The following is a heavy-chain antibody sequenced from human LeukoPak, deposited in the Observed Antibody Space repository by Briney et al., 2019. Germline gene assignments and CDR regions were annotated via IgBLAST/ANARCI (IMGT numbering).Heavy chain of an antibody. CDR3: AKEKGRHDYGDSWRYFVY. Sequence: GGSLRLSCVASGFGFSGYGMHWVRQAPGKGLEWVAVISYDGSNKYYADSVKGRFTISRDNSKNTLYLQMNSLRAEDTAVYYCAKEKGRHDYGDSWRYFVYWGQGTLVTVSS. J-gene: IGHJ4*02. CDR2: ISYDGSNK. D-gene: IGHD4-17*01. CDR1: GFGFSGYG. V-gene: IGHV3-30*18.